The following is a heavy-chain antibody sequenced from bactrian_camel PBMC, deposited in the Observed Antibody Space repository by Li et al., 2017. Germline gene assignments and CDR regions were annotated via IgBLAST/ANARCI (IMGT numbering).Heavy chain of an antibody. J-gene: IGHJ4*01. Sequence: HVQLVESGGDVVQPGGSLRLSCAASGLTFRSYGMCWVRQAPGKGLEWVPTISTSGGSTFYADSVKGRFTISRDNAENTMYLELNGLKSEDTATYYCTRERGMAVAARKYGDWARGTQVTVS. CDR2: ISTSGGST. D-gene: IGHD7*01. CDR1: GLTFRSYG. V-gene: IGHV3S1*01. CDR3: TRERGMAVAARKYGD.